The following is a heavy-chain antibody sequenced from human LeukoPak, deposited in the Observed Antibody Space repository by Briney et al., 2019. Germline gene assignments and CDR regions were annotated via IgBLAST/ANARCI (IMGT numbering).Heavy chain of an antibody. CDR1: GASISSYY. CDR3: ARPRSSSWFLFDY. J-gene: IGHJ4*02. V-gene: IGHV4-59*01. D-gene: IGHD6-13*01. CDR2: IYYSGST. Sequence: SETLSLTCTVSGASISSYYWSWIRQPPGKGLEWIGYIYYSGSTNYNPSLKSRVTISVDTSKNQFSLKLNSVTAADTAVYCARPRSSSWFLFDYWGQGTLVTVSS.